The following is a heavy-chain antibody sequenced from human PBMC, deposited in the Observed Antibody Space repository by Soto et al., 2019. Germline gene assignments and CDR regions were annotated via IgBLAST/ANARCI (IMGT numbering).Heavy chain of an antibody. J-gene: IGHJ4*02. CDR3: AKDQWLPTVYYFDY. D-gene: IGHD6-19*01. CDR2: ISGRGGST. V-gene: IGHV3-23*01. CDR1: GFTFSSYA. Sequence: EVQLLESGGGLVQPGGSLRLSCAASGFTFSSYAISWVRQAPGEGLEWVSAISGRGGSTYYADSVKGRFTISRDNSKNTLYLQMNSLRAEDTAVYYCAKDQWLPTVYYFDYWGQGTLVTVSS.